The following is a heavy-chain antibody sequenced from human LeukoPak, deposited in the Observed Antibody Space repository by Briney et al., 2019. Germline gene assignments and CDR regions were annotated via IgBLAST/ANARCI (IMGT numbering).Heavy chain of an antibody. D-gene: IGHD6-13*01. CDR3: ARAGYSSRWPFDY. CDR2: IKADNGNT. CDR1: GYTFTNYA. V-gene: IGHV1-3*01. J-gene: IGHJ4*02. Sequence: ASVKVSCKASGYTFTNYAMHWVRQAPGQRIEWMGWIKADNGNTKYSQKFEGRVTITRDTSASTADMELSSLRSEDTAIYYCARAGYSSRWPFDYWGQGTLVTVSS.